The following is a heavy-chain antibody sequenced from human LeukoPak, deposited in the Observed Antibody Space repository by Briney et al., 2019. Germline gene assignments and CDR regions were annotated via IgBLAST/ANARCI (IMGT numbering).Heavy chain of an antibody. CDR2: IKRKTDGGAT. J-gene: IGHJ4*02. CDR3: TSTLGY. V-gene: IGHV3-15*01. Sequence: PGGSLRLSCAASGFTFSNVWLTWVRQAPGKGLEWVGRIKRKTDGGATEYAEPAKGRFTISRDDSKNTLYLEMNRLKTEDTGVYYCTSTLGYWGQGTPVTVSS. CDR1: GFTFSNVW.